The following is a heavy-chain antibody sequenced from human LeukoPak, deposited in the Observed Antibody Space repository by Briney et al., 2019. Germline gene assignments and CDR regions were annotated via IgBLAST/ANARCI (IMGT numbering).Heavy chain of an antibody. J-gene: IGHJ4*02. D-gene: IGHD6-13*01. CDR1: GFTFSSYW. CDR2: INGDGSTT. V-gene: IGHV3-74*01. Sequence: SGGSLRLSCATSGFTFSSYWMHWVRQVPGKGLVWVSHINGDGSTTSYADSVKGRFTISRDSAKNSLYLQMNSLRAEDTAVYYCARDLKESSRWTLPIDYWGQGTLVTVSS. CDR3: ARDLKESSRWTLPIDY.